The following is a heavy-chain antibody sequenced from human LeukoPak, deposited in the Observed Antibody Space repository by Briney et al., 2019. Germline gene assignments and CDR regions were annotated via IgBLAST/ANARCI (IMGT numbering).Heavy chain of an antibody. D-gene: IGHD4-23*01. CDR3: AKDMGLLKYGDKLGF. Sequence: SETLSLTCTLSGASVTHGGFSWTWVRQPPGKGLEWLALISYSGSAHYTLSLKSRVTISVDKSKNQFSLKLSSVTAADTALYYCAKDMGLLKYGDKLGFWGQGTLVTVSS. CDR2: ISYSGSA. CDR1: GASVTHGGFS. J-gene: IGHJ4*02. V-gene: IGHV4-61*08.